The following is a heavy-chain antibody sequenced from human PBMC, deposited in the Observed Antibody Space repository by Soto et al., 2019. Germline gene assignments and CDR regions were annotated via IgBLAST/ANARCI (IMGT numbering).Heavy chain of an antibody. D-gene: IGHD2-21*02. J-gene: IGHJ3*02. Sequence: ASVKVSCKASGYTFTSYYMHWVRQAPGQGLEWMGIINPSGGSTSYAQKFQGRVTMTRDTSTSTVYMKLSSVTAADTAVYYCARVLRGTVVTNTDAFDIWGQGTMVTVSS. V-gene: IGHV1-46*01. CDR2: INPSGGST. CDR1: GYTFTSYY. CDR3: ARVLRGTVVTNTDAFDI.